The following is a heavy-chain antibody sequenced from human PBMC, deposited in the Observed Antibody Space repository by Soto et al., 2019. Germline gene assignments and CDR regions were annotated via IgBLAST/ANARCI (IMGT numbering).Heavy chain of an antibody. V-gene: IGHV3-48*03. D-gene: IGHD2-2*01. Sequence: GGSLRLSCAASGFTFSSYEMNWVRQAPGKGLEWVSYISSSGSTIYYADSVKGRFTISRDNAKNSLYLQMNSLRAEDTAVYYCARGREGYCSSTSCYRDLYFDYWGQGTLVTV. CDR1: GFTFSSYE. CDR2: ISSSGSTI. CDR3: ARGREGYCSSTSCYRDLYFDY. J-gene: IGHJ4*02.